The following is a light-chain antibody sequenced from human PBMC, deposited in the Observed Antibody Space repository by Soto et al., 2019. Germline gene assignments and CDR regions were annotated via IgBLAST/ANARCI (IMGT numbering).Light chain of an antibody. Sequence: IQTTHSPSTLSACVGDRTTTTFRASQSISGWLAWYQQNPGKAPKLLIYDASSLESGVPLRFSGSGSGTEFTLTISSLQPDDFATYYCQQYNTYPWTFGQGTKVDIK. V-gene: IGKV1-5*01. CDR3: QQYNTYPWT. CDR2: DAS. CDR1: QSISGW. J-gene: IGKJ1*01.